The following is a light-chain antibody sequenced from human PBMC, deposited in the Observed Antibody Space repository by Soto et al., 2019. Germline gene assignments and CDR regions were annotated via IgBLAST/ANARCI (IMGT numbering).Light chain of an antibody. CDR2: GTS. J-gene: IGKJ3*01. CDR3: QQRSNWL. CDR1: QTVGRMY. Sequence: EIVLTQSPVTLSLSPGERATLSCRASQTVGRMYLSWFQQKPGQAPRLLIYGTSTRATGIPARFSGSGSGTDFTLTISGLEPEDFAVYYCQQRSNWLFGPGTKVDIK. V-gene: IGKV3D-7*01.